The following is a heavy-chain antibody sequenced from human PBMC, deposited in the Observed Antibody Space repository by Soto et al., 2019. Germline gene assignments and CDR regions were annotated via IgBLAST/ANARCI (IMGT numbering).Heavy chain of an antibody. Sequence: SVKVSCKTSGGTFSSYAISWARQAPGQGLEWMGGIIPIFDTANYAQKFQGRVTITADESTSTAYVELSSLRSEDTAVYYCASQTITTDAFDIWGQGTMVTVSS. D-gene: IGHD3-22*01. J-gene: IGHJ3*02. V-gene: IGHV1-69*13. CDR1: GGTFSSYA. CDR3: ASQTITTDAFDI. CDR2: IIPIFDTA.